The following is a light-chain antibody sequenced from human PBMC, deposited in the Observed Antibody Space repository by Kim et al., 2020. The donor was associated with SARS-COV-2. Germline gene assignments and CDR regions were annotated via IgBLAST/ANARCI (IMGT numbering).Light chain of an antibody. CDR1: SNNVGNQG. J-gene: IGLJ2*01. CDR3: SAWDSSLSAVV. Sequence: TATRTSTGNSNNVGNQGAAWLQQHQGHPPKLLSYRNNNRPSGISERLSASRSGNTASLTITGLQPEDEADYYCSAWDSSLSAVVFGGGTQLTVL. CDR2: RNN. V-gene: IGLV10-54*01.